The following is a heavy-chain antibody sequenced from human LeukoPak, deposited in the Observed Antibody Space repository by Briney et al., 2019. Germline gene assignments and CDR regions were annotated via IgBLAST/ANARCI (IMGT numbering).Heavy chain of an antibody. V-gene: IGHV3-7*01. CDR3: ARDFGTTGYDLYDY. J-gene: IGHJ4*02. D-gene: IGHD3-9*01. CDR2: INQGGSKK. CDR1: GFSFNSYW. Sequence: GSLLLSSSASGFSFNSYWMSWVRPAPGKGLEWVATINQGGSKKHYVDSVRGRFTISRDNAKNSLYLQMNSLRDEDTSIYYCARDFGTTGYDLYDYWGQGTLVTVSS.